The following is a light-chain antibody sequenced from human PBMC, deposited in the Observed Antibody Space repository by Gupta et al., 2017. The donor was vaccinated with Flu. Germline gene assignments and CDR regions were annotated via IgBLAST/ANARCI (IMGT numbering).Light chain of an antibody. CDR1: SSNIGSNY. V-gene: IGLV1-47*02. J-gene: IGLJ3*02. Sequence: QSVLTQPPSASGTPGRMVTTSCSGSSSNIGSNYVYWYQQLPGTAPKLLIYCNTQRPSGVPPRFSCATSCAYASLVTSARPSEDEADEYWSDSDDSLRGHWVFGGGTKLTVL. CDR2: CNT. CDR3: SDSDDSLRGHWV.